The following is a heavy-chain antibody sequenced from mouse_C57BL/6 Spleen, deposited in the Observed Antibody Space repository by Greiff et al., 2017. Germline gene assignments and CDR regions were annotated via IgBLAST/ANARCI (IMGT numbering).Heavy chain of an antibody. Sequence: EVKLMESGGGLVKPGGSLKLSCAASGFTFSSYTMSWVRQTPEKRLEWVATISGGGGNTYYPDSVKGRFTISRDNAKNTLYLQLSSLRSEDTALYYCASWDDYAVDYWGQGTSVTVSS. J-gene: IGHJ4*01. CDR1: GFTFSSYT. CDR2: ISGGGGNT. D-gene: IGHD4-1*01. V-gene: IGHV5-9*01. CDR3: ASWDDYAVDY.